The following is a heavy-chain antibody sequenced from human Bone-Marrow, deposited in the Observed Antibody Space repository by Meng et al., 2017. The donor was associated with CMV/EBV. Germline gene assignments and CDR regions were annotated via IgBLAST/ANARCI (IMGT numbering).Heavy chain of an antibody. CDR3: ARDEEGSGWLYDY. D-gene: IGHD6-19*01. CDR1: GFTFSTYT. Sequence: GESLKISCAASGFTFSTYTLHWVRQAPGKGLEWVAVISYDGITKYYADSVKGRFTISRDNSKNTVYFQMNSLRVEDTAVYYCARDEEGSGWLYDYWGQGTLVTVSS. V-gene: IGHV3-30*14. CDR2: ISYDGITK. J-gene: IGHJ4*02.